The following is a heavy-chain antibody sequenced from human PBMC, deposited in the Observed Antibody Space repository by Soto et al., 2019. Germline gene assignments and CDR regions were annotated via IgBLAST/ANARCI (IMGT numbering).Heavy chain of an antibody. CDR3: TTVGLAAASPGVYYFDY. D-gene: IGHD2-2*01. CDR1: GFTFSNAW. V-gene: IGHV3-15*07. Sequence: GGSLRLSCAASGFTFSNAWMNWVRQAPGKGLEWVGRIKSQIDGGTTDYAAPVNGRFSVSRDDSKHTLNLQMNSLKTEDTAVYYCTTVGLAAASPGVYYFDYWGQGTLVTVSS. CDR2: IKSQIDGGTT. J-gene: IGHJ4*02.